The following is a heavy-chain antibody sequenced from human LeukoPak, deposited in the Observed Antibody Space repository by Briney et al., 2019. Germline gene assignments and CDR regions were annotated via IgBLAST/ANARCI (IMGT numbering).Heavy chain of an antibody. Sequence: GRSLSLSCAVSAFTFTIYTMNWVRQAPERGLEWVSSISSSSSYKYYADSVKGRFTISRDNAKNSLYLQMNSLRAEDTAVYYCASHGSGSYYIPDYWGQGTLVTVSS. D-gene: IGHD3-10*01. V-gene: IGHV3-21*01. CDR3: ASHGSGSYYIPDY. CDR1: AFTFTIYT. CDR2: ISSSSSYK. J-gene: IGHJ4*02.